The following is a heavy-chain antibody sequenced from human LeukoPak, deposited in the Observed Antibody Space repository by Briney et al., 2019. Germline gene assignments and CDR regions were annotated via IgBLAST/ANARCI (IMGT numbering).Heavy chain of an antibody. Sequence: GGSLRLSCTGSGFTFSDYYMSWIRQAPGKGLEWVSYISSNGSTIYYADSVKGRFTISRDNSKNTLYLQMNSLRAEDTAVYYCAKVGVGEPRRGYSYGYAYWGQGTLVTVSS. D-gene: IGHD5-18*01. V-gene: IGHV3-11*01. CDR1: GFTFSDYY. CDR3: AKVGVGEPRRGYSYGYAY. CDR2: ISSNGSTI. J-gene: IGHJ4*02.